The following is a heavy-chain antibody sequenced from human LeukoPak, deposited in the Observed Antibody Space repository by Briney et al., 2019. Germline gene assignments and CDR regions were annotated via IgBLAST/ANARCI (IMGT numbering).Heavy chain of an antibody. CDR2: ISWNSGSI. V-gene: IGHV3-9*01. Sequence: GGSLRLSCAASGFTFDDYAMHWVRHAPGKGLEWVSGISWNSGSIGYADSVRGRFTISRDNAKNSLYLQMNSLRAEDTALYYCAKDILYDSSGYFDYWGQGTLVTVSS. J-gene: IGHJ4*02. CDR1: GFTFDDYA. CDR3: AKDILYDSSGYFDY. D-gene: IGHD3-22*01.